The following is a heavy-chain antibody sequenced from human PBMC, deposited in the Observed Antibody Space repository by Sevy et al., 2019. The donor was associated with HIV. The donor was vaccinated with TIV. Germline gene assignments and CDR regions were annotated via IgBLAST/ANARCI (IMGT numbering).Heavy chain of an antibody. CDR2: ISSSGSTR. CDR3: ARAGDWEPFFDY. J-gene: IGHJ4*02. D-gene: IGHD1-26*01. V-gene: IGHV3-11*01. Sequence: GGSLRLSCAVSGFTFSDYYMSWIRQAPGKGLEWLSYISSSGSTRYYADSVKGRFTMSRDNAKNALYLQMSSLRAEDTAFYYCARAGDWEPFFDYWGQGTLVTVSS. CDR1: GFTFSDYY.